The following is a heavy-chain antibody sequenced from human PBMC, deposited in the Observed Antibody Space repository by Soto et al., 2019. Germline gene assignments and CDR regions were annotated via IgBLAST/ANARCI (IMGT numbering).Heavy chain of an antibody. Sequence: QVQLQESGPGLVKPSQTLSLTCTVSGGSISSGGSYWSWIRQHPGKGLEWIGYIDYSGSTYYNPSLKSRVTIAVDTARNHFSLKLSSVTAADTAVYYCARRYCSSTSCYRFDPWGQGTLVTVSS. CDR2: IDYSGST. J-gene: IGHJ5*02. V-gene: IGHV4-31*03. CDR1: GGSISSGGSY. CDR3: ARRYCSSTSCYRFDP. D-gene: IGHD2-2*01.